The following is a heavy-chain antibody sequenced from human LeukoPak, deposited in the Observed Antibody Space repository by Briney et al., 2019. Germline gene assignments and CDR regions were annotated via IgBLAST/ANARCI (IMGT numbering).Heavy chain of an antibody. J-gene: IGHJ3*02. Sequence: PGGSLRLSCAASGFSVSNNYISWVRQAPGKGLEWVSLIYSGGNTYYADSLKDRFTISRDTSMDTVFLQIASLRAGDTAVYYCAREPRSYYFGSGTYDAFDIWGQGTMVTVSS. CDR3: AREPRSYYFGSGTYDAFDI. D-gene: IGHD3-10*01. V-gene: IGHV3-66*01. CDR2: IYSGGNT. CDR1: GFSVSNNY.